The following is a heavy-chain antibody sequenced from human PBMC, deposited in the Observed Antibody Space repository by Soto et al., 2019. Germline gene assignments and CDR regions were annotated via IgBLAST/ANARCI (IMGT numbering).Heavy chain of an antibody. CDR2: ISGSGGST. Sequence: VQLLESGGGLVQPGGSLRLSCAASGFTFSSYAMSWVRQAPGKGLEWVSAISGSGGSTYYADSVKGRFTISRDNSKNTLYLQMNSLRAEDTAVYYCAKGRGNYYGSGRYYYYYMDVWGKGTTVTVSS. CDR1: GFTFSSYA. D-gene: IGHD3-10*01. J-gene: IGHJ6*03. CDR3: AKGRGNYYGSGRYYYYYMDV. V-gene: IGHV3-23*01.